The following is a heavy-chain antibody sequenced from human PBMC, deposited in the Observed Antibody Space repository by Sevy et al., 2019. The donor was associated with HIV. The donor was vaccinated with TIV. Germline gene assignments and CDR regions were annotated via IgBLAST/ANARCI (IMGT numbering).Heavy chain of an antibody. D-gene: IGHD1-26*01. Sequence: SETLSLTCAVYSESFRRYYSNWIRQSPEKGLEWIGEINHSGTTNYNPSLKSRVTISVDPSRNQFSLKLNSVTAADTAVYYCASDSGTYTYYFDYWGQGTPVTVSS. J-gene: IGHJ4*02. CDR2: INHSGTT. CDR1: SESFRRYY. CDR3: ASDSGTYTYYFDY. V-gene: IGHV4-34*01.